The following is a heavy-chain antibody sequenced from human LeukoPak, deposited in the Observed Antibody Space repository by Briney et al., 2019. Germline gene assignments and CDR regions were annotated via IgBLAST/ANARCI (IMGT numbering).Heavy chain of an antibody. J-gene: IGHJ6*02. Sequence: PGGSLRLSCVASGFTLSSYNLNWVRQAPGKGLEWVSYIRSSSSNIYYADSVKGRFTISRDNAKNSLYLQMNSLRAEDTAVYYCARGGRLWFGESRVTLDVWGQGTTVTVSS. V-gene: IGHV3-48*04. CDR1: GFTLSSYN. CDR3: ARGGRLWFGESRVTLDV. D-gene: IGHD3-10*01. CDR2: IRSSSSNI.